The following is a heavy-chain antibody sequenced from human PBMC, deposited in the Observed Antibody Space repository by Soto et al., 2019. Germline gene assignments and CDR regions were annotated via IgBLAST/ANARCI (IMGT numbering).Heavy chain of an antibody. CDR3: ARWSFLGY. J-gene: IGHJ4*02. V-gene: IGHV3-23*01. CDR2: ISGSDGNT. CDR1: GVSFTSYA. D-gene: IGHD1-26*01. Sequence: PGGSRGLSCAASGVSFTSYALSWVRPAPGKGLEWVSTISGSDGNTYYADSVKGRFSISRDTSKTTLYLQMNSLRVEDTAVYYCARWSFLGYWGQGTRVTVSS.